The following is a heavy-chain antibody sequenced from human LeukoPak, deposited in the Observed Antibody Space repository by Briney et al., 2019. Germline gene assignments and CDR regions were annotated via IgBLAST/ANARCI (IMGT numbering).Heavy chain of an antibody. CDR1: GASISSFH. CDR2: IYSSGSA. CDR3: ARKDGDY. Sequence: SETLSLTCTVSGASISSFHWTWIRQSAGKGLEWIGLIYSSGSAIYNPSLKSRVAMSVDMTKNQLSLKLSSVTAADTAMYYCARKDGDYWGQGILVTVSS. V-gene: IGHV4-4*07. J-gene: IGHJ4*02.